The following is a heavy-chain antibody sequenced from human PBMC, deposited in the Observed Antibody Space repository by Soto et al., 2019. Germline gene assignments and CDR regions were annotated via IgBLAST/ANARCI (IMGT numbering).Heavy chain of an antibody. Sequence: PGGSLRLSCTASGFTFGDYAMSWFRQAPGKGLEWVGFIRSKAYGGTTEYAASVKGRFTISRDDSKSIAYLQMNSLKTEDTAVYYCTRAVAGYYYYYGMDVWGQGTTVTVS. V-gene: IGHV3-49*03. CDR1: GFTFGDYA. CDR3: TRAVAGYYYYYGMDV. J-gene: IGHJ6*02. CDR2: IRSKAYGGTT. D-gene: IGHD6-19*01.